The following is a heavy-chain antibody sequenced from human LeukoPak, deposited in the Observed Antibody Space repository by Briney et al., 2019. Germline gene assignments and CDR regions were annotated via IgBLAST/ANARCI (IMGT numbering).Heavy chain of an antibody. V-gene: IGHV3-33*01. Sequence: GGSLRLSCVASGFTFSSHGMHWVRQAPGKGLEWGAVIWSDGTNKYFADSVKGRFTISRDNSKNTLYLQMNSLRAEDTAVYYCARVDWGGVVVVAPPQFDPWGQGTLVTVSS. CDR3: ARVDWGGVVVVAPPQFDP. CDR2: IWSDGTNK. D-gene: IGHD2-15*01. J-gene: IGHJ5*02. CDR1: GFTFSSHG.